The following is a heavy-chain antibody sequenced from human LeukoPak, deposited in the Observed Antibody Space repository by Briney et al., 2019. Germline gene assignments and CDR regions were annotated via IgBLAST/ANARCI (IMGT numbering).Heavy chain of an antibody. CDR2: IWYDGSNK. V-gene: IGHV3-33*01. D-gene: IGHD5-12*01. CDR3: ARDLPGDIVATIFGRHYYYGMDV. J-gene: IGHJ6*02. Sequence: GRSLRLSCAASGFIFSSYGMHWVRQAPGKGLEWVAVIWYDGSNKYYADSVKGRFTISRDNSKNTLYLQMNSLRAEDTAVYYCARDLPGDIVATIFGRHYYYGMDVWGQGTTVTVSS. CDR1: GFIFSSYG.